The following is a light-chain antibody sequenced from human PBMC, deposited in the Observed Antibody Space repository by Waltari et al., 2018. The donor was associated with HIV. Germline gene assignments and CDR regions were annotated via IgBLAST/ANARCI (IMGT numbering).Light chain of an antibody. Sequence: QSALTQPASVSGSPGQSITISCTGTSSDIGGYNYVSWHQHHPGRAPKLIIFEVSNRPSGVSNRSSGSKSGNTASLIISGLLAEDDADYYCSSYTSGTTWVFGGGTKLTVL. CDR1: SSDIGGYNY. CDR3: SSYTSGTTWV. CDR2: EVS. J-gene: IGLJ3*02. V-gene: IGLV2-14*01.